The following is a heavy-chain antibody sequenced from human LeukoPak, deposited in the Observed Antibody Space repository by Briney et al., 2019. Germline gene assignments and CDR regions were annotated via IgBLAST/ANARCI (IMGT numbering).Heavy chain of an antibody. V-gene: IGHV1-69*13. CDR1: VGTFSIYA. CDR3: ATAILHDYGDYHYYYMDV. Sequence: SVKLSCKASVGTFSIYAISWVRQAPGQGLEWMGGIIPIFGTANYAQKFQGRVTITADESTSTAYMELSSLRSEDTAVYYCATAILHDYGDYHYYYMDVWGKGTTVTISS. CDR2: IIPIFGTA. J-gene: IGHJ6*03. D-gene: IGHD4-17*01.